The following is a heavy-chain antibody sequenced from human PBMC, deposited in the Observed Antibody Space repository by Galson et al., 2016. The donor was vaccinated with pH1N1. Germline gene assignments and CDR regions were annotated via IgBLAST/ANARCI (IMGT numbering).Heavy chain of an antibody. CDR1: GFMFSGSS. Sequence: SLRLSCAGSGFMFSGSSMNWVRQAPGKGLEWVSSINRTGDRIFYGDSVKGRFTTSRDNTKNSVYLQMDSLRADDTGVYYCAREGITVFGVSVWGRGTTVIVSS. J-gene: IGHJ6*02. CDR2: INRTGDRI. V-gene: IGHV3-21*04. D-gene: IGHD3-3*01. CDR3: AREGITVFGVSV.